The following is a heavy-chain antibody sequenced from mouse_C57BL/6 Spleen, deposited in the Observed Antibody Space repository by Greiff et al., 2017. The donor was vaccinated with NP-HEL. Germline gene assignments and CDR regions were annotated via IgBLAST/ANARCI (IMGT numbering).Heavy chain of an antibody. V-gene: IGHV1-39*01. D-gene: IGHD2-14*01. CDR3: GRRSRYEAFDY. Sequence: VQLQQSGPELVKPGASVKISCKASGYTFTNYKITWVKQSHGQSLEWIGVINPACGTTNYNQKFKGKATLTVDPSSSTAYMQLNSLTSEDSAVYYCGRRSRYEAFDYWGQGTTVTVSS. CDR2: INPACGTT. CDR1: GYTFTNYK. J-gene: IGHJ4*01.